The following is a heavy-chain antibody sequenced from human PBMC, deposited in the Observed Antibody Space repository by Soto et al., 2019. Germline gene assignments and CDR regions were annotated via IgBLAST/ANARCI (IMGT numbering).Heavy chain of an antibody. CDR1: GYSFTSYW. CDR2: IYPGDSDT. Sequence: GESLKISCKGSGYSFTSYWIGWVRQMPGKGLEWMGIIYPGDSDTRYSPSFQGQVTISADKSISTAYLQWSSLKASDTAMYYCARGFYDTLPGPWFDPWGQGTLVTVSS. CDR3: ARGFYDTLPGPWFDP. D-gene: IGHD3-9*01. J-gene: IGHJ5*02. V-gene: IGHV5-51*01.